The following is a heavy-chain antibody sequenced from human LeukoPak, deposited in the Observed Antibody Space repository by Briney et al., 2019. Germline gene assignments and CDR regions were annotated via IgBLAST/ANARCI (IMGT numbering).Heavy chain of an antibody. J-gene: IGHJ4*02. Sequence: PSETLSLTCTVSGGSISITSYYWGWIRQPPGKGLEWIGNIYYGGSTYYNPSLRSRVTISVDTSKNQFSLKLSSVTAADTAVYYCARRLIVVAVFDYWGQGTLVTVSS. CDR2: IYYGGST. CDR1: GGSISITSYY. CDR3: ARRLIVVAVFDY. D-gene: IGHD3-22*01. V-gene: IGHV4-39*07.